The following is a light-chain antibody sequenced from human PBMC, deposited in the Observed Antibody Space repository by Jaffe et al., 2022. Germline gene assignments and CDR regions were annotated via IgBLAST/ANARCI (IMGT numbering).Light chain of an antibody. J-gene: IGLJ3*02. CDR1: SSDVGGHNY. V-gene: IGLV2-14*01. CDR2: EVT. CDR3: SSYTSRSTLV. Sequence: QSALTQPASVSGSPGQSITISCTGTSSDVGGHNYVSWFQQHPGKAPKFIIYEVTNRPSGVSNRFSGSKSGNTASLTISGLQAEDEADYYCSSYTSRSTLVFGGGTKLTVL.